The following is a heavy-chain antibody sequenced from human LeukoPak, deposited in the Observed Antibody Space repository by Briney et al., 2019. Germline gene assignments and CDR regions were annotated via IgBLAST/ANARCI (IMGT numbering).Heavy chain of an antibody. CDR2: ISAYNGNT. V-gene: IGHV1-18*01. J-gene: IGHJ6*03. CDR1: GYTFTSYG. CDR3: ARGASGSYYSYYMDV. D-gene: IGHD3-10*01. Sequence: ASVKVSCKASGYTFTSYGISWVRQAPGQGVEWMGWISAYNGNTNYAQKLQGRGTMTTDTSTSTVYMEMRSLRAEDTAVYYCARGASGSYYSYYMDVWGKGTTVTISS.